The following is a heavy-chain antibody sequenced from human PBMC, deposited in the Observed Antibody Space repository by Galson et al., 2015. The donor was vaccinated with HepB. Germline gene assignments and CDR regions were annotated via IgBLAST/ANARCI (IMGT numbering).Heavy chain of an antibody. J-gene: IGHJ4*02. V-gene: IGHV3-21*01. CDR3: ARDWRPPGWMDIVVVPAAHLPDY. CDR1: GFTFSSYS. D-gene: IGHD2-2*03. Sequence: SLRLSCAASGFTFSSYSMNWVRQAPGKGLEWVSSISSSSSYIYYADSVKGRFTISRDNAKNSLYLQMNSLRAEDTAVYYCARDWRPPGWMDIVVVPAAHLPDYWGQGTLVTVSS. CDR2: ISSSSSYI.